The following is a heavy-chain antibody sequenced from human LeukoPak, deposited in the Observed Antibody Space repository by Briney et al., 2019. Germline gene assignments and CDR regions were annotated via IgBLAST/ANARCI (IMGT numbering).Heavy chain of an antibody. Sequence: GASVKVSCKASGYTFTSYGISWVRQAPGQGLEWMGWISAYNGNTNYAQKLQGRVTMTTDTSTSTAYMELRSLRSDDTAVYYCARGYCSSTSCYGGGALDIWGQGTMVTVSS. CDR2: ISAYNGNT. V-gene: IGHV1-18*01. CDR3: ARGYCSSTSCYGGGALDI. D-gene: IGHD2-2*01. CDR1: GYTFTSYG. J-gene: IGHJ3*02.